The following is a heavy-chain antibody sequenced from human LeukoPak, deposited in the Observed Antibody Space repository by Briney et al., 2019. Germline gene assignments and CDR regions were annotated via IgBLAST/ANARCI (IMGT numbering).Heavy chain of an antibody. CDR3: TREVRSAWASFDP. V-gene: IGHV4-38-2*02. CDR1: GYSISSGYY. Sequence: SETLSLTCTVSGYSISSGYYWGWIRQPPGKGLEWIGSIYHSGSTYYNPSLKSRVTISVDTSKNQFSLKLSSVTAADTAVYYCTREVRSAWASFDPWGQGTLVIVSS. J-gene: IGHJ5*02. CDR2: IYHSGST. D-gene: IGHD1-26*01.